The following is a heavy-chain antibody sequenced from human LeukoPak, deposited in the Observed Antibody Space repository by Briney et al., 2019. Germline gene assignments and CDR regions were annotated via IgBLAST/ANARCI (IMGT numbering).Heavy chain of an antibody. D-gene: IGHD3-16*01. CDR1: GFTFSSYA. CDR3: AREESGGYFGY. Sequence: PGGSLRLSCAASGFTFSSYAMHWVRQAPGKGLEWVAVISYDGSNKYYADSVKGRFTISRDNSKNTLYLQMNSLRAEDTAVYYCAREESGGYFGYWGQGTLVTVSS. V-gene: IGHV3-30-3*01. J-gene: IGHJ4*02. CDR2: ISYDGSNK.